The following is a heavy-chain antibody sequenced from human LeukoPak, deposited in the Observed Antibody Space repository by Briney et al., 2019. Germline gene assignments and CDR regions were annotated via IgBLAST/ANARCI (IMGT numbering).Heavy chain of an antibody. V-gene: IGHV4-31*03. CDR1: GGSISSGGYY. D-gene: IGHD5-18*01. J-gene: IGHJ4*02. CDR3: ARGYSYGSDLDY. Sequence: PSQTLSLTCTVSGGSISSGGYYWSWIRQHPGKGLEWIGYIYYSGSTYYNPSLKSRVTISVDTSKNQFSLKLSSVTAADTAVHYCARGYSYGSDLDYWGQGTLVTVSS. CDR2: IYYSGST.